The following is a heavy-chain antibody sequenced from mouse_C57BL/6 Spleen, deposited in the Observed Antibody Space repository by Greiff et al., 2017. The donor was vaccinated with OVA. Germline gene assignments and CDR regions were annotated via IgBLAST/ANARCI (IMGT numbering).Heavy chain of an antibody. CDR1: GFSLSTSGMG. CDR2: IYWDDDK. CDR3: ARTLGVTTRTWFAY. J-gene: IGHJ3*01. Sequence: QVTLKESGPGILQSSQTLSLTCSFPGFSLSTSGMGVSWIRQPSGKGLEWLAHIYWDDDKRYNPSLKSRLTISKDTSRNQVFLKITSVDTADTATYYCARTLGVTTRTWFAYWGQGTLVTVSA. V-gene: IGHV8-12*01. D-gene: IGHD2-1*01.